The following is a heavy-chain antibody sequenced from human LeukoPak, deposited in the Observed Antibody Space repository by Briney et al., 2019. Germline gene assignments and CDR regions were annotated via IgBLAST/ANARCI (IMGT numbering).Heavy chain of an antibody. Sequence: GGSLRLSCAASGFTFSSYGMHWVRQAPGKGLEWVAFIRYDGSNKYYADSVKGRFTISRDNSKNTLYLQMNSLRAEDTAVYYCAKDSGIAAAGILLPDYWGQGTLVTVSS. J-gene: IGHJ4*02. CDR3: AKDSGIAAAGILLPDY. D-gene: IGHD6-13*01. V-gene: IGHV3-30*02. CDR2: IRYDGSNK. CDR1: GFTFSSYG.